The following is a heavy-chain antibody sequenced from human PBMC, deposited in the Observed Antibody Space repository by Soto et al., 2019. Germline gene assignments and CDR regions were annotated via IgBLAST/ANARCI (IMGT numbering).Heavy chain of an antibody. D-gene: IGHD6-6*01. CDR3: AKNWDTTSSSSSH. CDR2: ISGTGGST. Sequence: PGGSLRFSCAASGFTFSTYAMSWVRQAPGKGLEWVSAISGTGGSTYYADSVKGRFTTSRDNSKNTLYLQMNSLRAEDTAVYYCAKNWDTTSSSSSHWGQGTLVTVSS. V-gene: IGHV3-23*01. CDR1: GFTFSTYA. J-gene: IGHJ4*02.